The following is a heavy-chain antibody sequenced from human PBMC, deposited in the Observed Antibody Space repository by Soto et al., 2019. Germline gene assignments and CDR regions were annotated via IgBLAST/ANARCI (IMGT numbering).Heavy chain of an antibody. V-gene: IGHV1-69*01. D-gene: IGHD3-10*01. J-gene: IGHJ4*02. CDR1: GGTFSSYA. CDR3: ARARLLWFGELLYHEPDY. CDR2: IIPIFGTA. Sequence: QVQLVQSGAEVKKPGSSVKVSYKASGGTFSSYAISWVRQAPGQGLEWMGGIIPIFGTANYAQKFQGRVTITADESTSTAYMELSSLRSEDTAVYYCARARLLWFGELLYHEPDYWGQGTLVTVSS.